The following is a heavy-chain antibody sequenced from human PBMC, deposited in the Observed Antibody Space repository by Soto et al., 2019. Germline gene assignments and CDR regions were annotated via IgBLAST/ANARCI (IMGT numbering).Heavy chain of an antibody. V-gene: IGHV3-74*01. Sequence: GGSLRLSCAASGFTFSSYWMHWVRQAPGKGLVWVSRINSDGSSTSYADSVKGRFTISRDNAKNTLYLQMNRRRAEDTAVYYCAREGLAAAGEFDYWGQGTLVTVSS. CDR1: GFTFSSYW. J-gene: IGHJ4*02. D-gene: IGHD6-13*01. CDR3: AREGLAAAGEFDY. CDR2: INSDGSST.